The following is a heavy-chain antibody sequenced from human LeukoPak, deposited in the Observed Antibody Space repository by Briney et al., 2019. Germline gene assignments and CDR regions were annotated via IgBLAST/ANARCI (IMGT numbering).Heavy chain of an antibody. J-gene: IGHJ6*03. D-gene: IGHD3-10*01. CDR2: ISYDGSIK. CDR3: AKAGRGGAITMVRGVKGDYYYMDV. CDR1: GFTFSSYV. V-gene: IGHV3-30*04. Sequence: PGGSLRLSCAASGFTFSSYVMHWVRQAPGKGLEWVAVISYDGSIKYYADSVKGRFTISRDNSKNTLYLQMNSLRVEDTAVYYCAKAGRGGAITMVRGVKGDYYYMDVWGKGTTVTISS.